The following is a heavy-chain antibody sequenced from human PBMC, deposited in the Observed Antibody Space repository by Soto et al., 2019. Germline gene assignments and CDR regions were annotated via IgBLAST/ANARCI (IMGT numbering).Heavy chain of an antibody. V-gene: IGHV3-23*01. CDR1: GFTFSNFA. CDR2: ISGSGDII. D-gene: IGHD3-10*02. Sequence: EVQLLESGGGLVQPGGSLRLSCAASGFTFSNFAMTWVRQAPGKGLEWVSGISGSGDIIQYADSVKGRFTVSRDNSKNTLYLQLNSLRAEDTAVYYCANDKYYVWGQGTLVTVSS. J-gene: IGHJ4*02. CDR3: ANDKYYV.